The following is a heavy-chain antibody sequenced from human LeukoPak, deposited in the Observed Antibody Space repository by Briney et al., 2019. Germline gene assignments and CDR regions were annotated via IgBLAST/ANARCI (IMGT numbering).Heavy chain of an antibody. Sequence: GRSLRLSCAASGFTFSSYGMHWVRQAPGKGLEWVAVIWYDGSNKYYADSVKGRFTISRDNSKNTLYLQMNSLTAADTAVYHCAREGYCSSTSCFERGMDVWGQGTTVTVSS. CDR2: IWYDGSNK. V-gene: IGHV3-33*01. D-gene: IGHD2-2*01. CDR1: GFTFSSYG. J-gene: IGHJ6*02. CDR3: AREGYCSSTSCFERGMDV.